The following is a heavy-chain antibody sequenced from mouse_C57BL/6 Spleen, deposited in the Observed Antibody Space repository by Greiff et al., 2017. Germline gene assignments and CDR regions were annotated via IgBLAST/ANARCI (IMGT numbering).Heavy chain of an antibody. D-gene: IGHD1-1*01. J-gene: IGHJ1*03. Sequence: QVQLQQPGAELVKPGASVKLSCKASGYTFTSYWMHWVKQRPGQGLEWIGMIHPNSGSTNYNEKFTSKGTLSVDKSSSTAYMQLSSLTSEVSAVYYCARSPGSSHWYFDVWGTVTTVTVSS. CDR2: IHPNSGST. V-gene: IGHV1-64*01. CDR1: GYTFTSYW. CDR3: ARSPGSSHWYFDV.